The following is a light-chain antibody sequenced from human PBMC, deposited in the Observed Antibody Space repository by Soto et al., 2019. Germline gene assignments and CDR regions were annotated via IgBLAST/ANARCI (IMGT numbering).Light chain of an antibody. Sequence: QSVLTQPASVSGSPGQSITISCTGTSGDVDSHYVAWYQQHPNKASKVLIYEGNNRPSGVSDRFSGSKSVNTASPTISGLQAEDEADYYCSSHTPNITLFGGGTKGTVL. CDR3: SSHTPNITL. CDR2: EGN. J-gene: IGLJ2*01. CDR1: SGDVDSHY. V-gene: IGLV2-14*03.